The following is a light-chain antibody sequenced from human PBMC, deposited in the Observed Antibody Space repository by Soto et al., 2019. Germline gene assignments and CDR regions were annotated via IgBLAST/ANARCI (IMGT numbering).Light chain of an antibody. CDR1: QTFNNY. CDR3: QQSYTRQQT. CDR2: AAT. V-gene: IGKV1-39*01. Sequence: DIQMPQSPSSLSASVGDTVSITCRAGQTFNNYLNWYQHKPGKVPKLLIYAATALQSGVPSRFSASASGTDFTLTIINVQPEDCGTYYCQQSYTRQQTFGQGTKLEI. J-gene: IGKJ2*01.